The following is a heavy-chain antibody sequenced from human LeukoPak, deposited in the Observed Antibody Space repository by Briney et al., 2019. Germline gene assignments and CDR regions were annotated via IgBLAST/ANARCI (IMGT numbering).Heavy chain of an antibody. D-gene: IGHD4-23*01. CDR3: ARADYGGTHDAFDI. V-gene: IGHV3-11*01. CDR2: ISSSGSTI. J-gene: IGHJ3*02. CDR1: GFTFSDYY. Sequence: GGSLRLSCAASGFTFSDYYMSWIRQAPGKGLEWVSYISSSGSTIYYADSVKGRFTISRDNAKNSLYLQMNSLRAEDTAVYYCARADYGGTHDAFDIWGQGTMVTVSS.